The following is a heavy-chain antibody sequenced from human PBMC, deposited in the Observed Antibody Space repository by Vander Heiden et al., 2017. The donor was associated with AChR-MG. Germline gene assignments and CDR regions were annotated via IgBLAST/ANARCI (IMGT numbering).Heavy chain of an antibody. Sequence: EVQLVESGGGLVKPGRSLRLSCTASGFTFGDYAMSWFRQAPGKGLEWVGFIRSKAYGGTTEYAASVKGRFTISRDDSKSIAYLQMNSLKTEDTAVYYCTRDSSSWYMENYGMDVWGQGTTVTVSS. V-gene: IGHV3-49*05. CDR1: GFTFGDYA. CDR3: TRDSSSWYMENYGMDV. D-gene: IGHD6-13*01. J-gene: IGHJ6*02. CDR2: IRSKAYGGTT.